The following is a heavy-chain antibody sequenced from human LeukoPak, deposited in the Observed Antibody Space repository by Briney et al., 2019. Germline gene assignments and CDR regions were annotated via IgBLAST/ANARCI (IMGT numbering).Heavy chain of an antibody. CDR1: GFTFSSYW. CDR2: ISTNSSYI. Sequence: GGSLRLSCAASGFTFSSYWMSWVRQAPGKGLEWVSSISTNSSYISYADSVKGRFTISRDNAKNSLYLQMNSLRAEDTAIYYCARGGAARPDYWGQGTLVSVSS. D-gene: IGHD6-6*01. CDR3: ARGGAARPDY. V-gene: IGHV3-21*01. J-gene: IGHJ4*02.